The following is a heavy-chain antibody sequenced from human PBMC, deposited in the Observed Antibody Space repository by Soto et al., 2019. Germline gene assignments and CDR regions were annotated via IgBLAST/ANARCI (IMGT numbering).Heavy chain of an antibody. D-gene: IGHD3-10*01. CDR1: GYTFTSYA. CDR2: INAGNGNT. CDR3: ARDGNYYGSGSPTH. J-gene: IGHJ4*02. V-gene: IGHV1-3*01. Sequence: ASVKVSFKASGYTFTSYAMHWVRQAPGQRLEWMGWINAGNGNTKYSQKFQGRVTITRDTSASTAYMELSSPRSEDTAVYYCARDGNYYGSGSPTHWGQGTLVTVSS.